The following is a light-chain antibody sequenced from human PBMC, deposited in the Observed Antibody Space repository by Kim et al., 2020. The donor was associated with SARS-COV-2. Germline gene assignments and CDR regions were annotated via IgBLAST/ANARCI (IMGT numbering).Light chain of an antibody. Sequence: DIQMSQSPSTLSASVGDRVTIACRASQSISSWLAWYQQKPGKAPKLLIYAASTLESGVPSKFSGGGSGTEFTLTISSLQADDFATYYCQQYNNFPWTFGHGTKVDIK. CDR3: QQYNNFPWT. J-gene: IGKJ1*01. CDR1: QSISSW. V-gene: IGKV1-5*03. CDR2: AAS.